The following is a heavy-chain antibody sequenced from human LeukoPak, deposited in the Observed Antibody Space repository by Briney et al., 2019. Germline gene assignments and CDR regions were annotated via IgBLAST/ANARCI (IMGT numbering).Heavy chain of an antibody. CDR1: GFTFSSYG. V-gene: IGHV3-30*18. Sequence: GGSLRLSCAVSGFTFSSYGMHWVRQAPGKGLEWVAVISYDGRDENYADSVKGRFTISRDNSKNTLYLQMNSLRAEDTAVYYCTKDWGPILRYFDWLLDYWGQGTLVTVSS. CDR3: TKDWGPILRYFDWLLDY. J-gene: IGHJ4*02. CDR2: ISYDGRDE. D-gene: IGHD3-9*01.